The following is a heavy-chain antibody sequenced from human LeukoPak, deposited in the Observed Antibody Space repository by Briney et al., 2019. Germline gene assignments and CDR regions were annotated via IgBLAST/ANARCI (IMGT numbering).Heavy chain of an antibody. CDR2: IYYSGST. J-gene: IGHJ4*02. CDR1: GYSISSGYY. V-gene: IGHV4-61*01. CDR3: ARIGRFGEKLFDY. D-gene: IGHD3-10*01. Sequence: SETLSLTCTVSGYSISSGYYWGWIRQPPGKGLEWIGYIYYSGSTNHNPSLKSRVTISVDTSKNQFSLKLSSVTAADTAVYYCARIGRFGEKLFDYWGQGTLVTVSS.